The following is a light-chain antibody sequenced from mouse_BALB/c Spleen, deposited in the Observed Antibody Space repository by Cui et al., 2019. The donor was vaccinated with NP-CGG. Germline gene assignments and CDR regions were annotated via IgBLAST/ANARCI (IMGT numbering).Light chain of an antibody. CDR1: TGAVTTSNY. J-gene: IGLJ1*01. V-gene: IGLV1*01. Sequence: QAVMTQDSGLATLPGETCTVTCRSGTGAVTTSNYANWVRENPDHLFTGLIGGTSNRPPCVPARFSGSLIGDKAALTITGAQTEDEAIYFCALWYSNHWVFGGGTKLTVL. CDR2: GTS. CDR3: ALWYSNHWV.